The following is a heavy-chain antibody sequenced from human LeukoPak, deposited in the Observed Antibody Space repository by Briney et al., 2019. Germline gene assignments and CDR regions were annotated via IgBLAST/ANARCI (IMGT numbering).Heavy chain of an antibody. Sequence: SETLSLTCAVYGGTFSGYYWHWIRQPPGKGLEWIGEINHSGSTNNNPSLKSRVTISVDTSQNQFSLKMSSVTAADTAVYYCARGTEYSSSPPYFDYWGQGTLVTVSS. CDR2: INHSGST. D-gene: IGHD6-6*01. CDR3: ARGTEYSSSPPYFDY. CDR1: GGTFSGYY. V-gene: IGHV4-34*01. J-gene: IGHJ4*02.